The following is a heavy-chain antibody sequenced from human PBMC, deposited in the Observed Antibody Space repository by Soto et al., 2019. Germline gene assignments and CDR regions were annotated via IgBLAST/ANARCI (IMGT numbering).Heavy chain of an antibody. J-gene: IGHJ6*03. CDR3: AKDAYYDFWSGYYHYYYYMDV. Sequence: GGSLRLSCAASGFTFSSYAMSWVRQAPGKGLEWVSAISGSGGSTYYADSVKGRFTISRDNSKNTLYLQMNSLRAEDTAVYYCAKDAYYDFWSGYYHYYYYMDVWGKGTTVTVSS. CDR2: ISGSGGST. CDR1: GFTFSSYA. D-gene: IGHD3-3*01. V-gene: IGHV3-23*01.